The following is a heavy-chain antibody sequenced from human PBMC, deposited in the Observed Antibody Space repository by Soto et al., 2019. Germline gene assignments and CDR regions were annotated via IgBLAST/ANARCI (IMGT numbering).Heavy chain of an antibody. Sequence: QVQLVQSGAEVKQPGSSVKVSCKTSGGTFSTYAIYWVRQAPGQGLEWMGEIIPLFGTADYAQKFQGRGTITADECTSTAYMELSSLRSEDTAVYYCARPKGSYSSGYYYFDYWGQGTLVTVSS. CDR1: GGTFSTYA. CDR3: ARPKGSYSSGYYYFDY. CDR2: IIPLFGTA. V-gene: IGHV1-69*01. J-gene: IGHJ4*02. D-gene: IGHD6-19*01.